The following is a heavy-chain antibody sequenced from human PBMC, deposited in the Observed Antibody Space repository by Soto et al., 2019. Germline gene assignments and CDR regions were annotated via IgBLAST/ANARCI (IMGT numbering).Heavy chain of an antibody. V-gene: IGHV1-18*01. Sequence: DSVKVSCKASGYTFTSYGINWVRQAPGQGLEWMGWISAYNGNTHYAQKLQGRVTMTTDTSTSTAYMELSSLRSEDTAVYYGARAIGYSYADYCGQGNLVTVSS. CDR3: ARAIGYSYADY. J-gene: IGHJ4*02. CDR2: ISAYNGNT. D-gene: IGHD5-18*01. CDR1: GYTFTSYG.